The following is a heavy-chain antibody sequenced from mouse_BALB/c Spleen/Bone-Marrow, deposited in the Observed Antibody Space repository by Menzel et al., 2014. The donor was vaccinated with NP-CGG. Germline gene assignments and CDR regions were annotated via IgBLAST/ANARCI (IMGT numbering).Heavy chain of an antibody. J-gene: IGHJ2*01. D-gene: IGHD1-1*01. V-gene: IGHV1-69*02. CDR3: ARDSITTVVATDY. Sequence: QVQLQQPGAELVKPGASVKLSCKASGYTFTSYWMHWVKQRPGQGLEWIGEIDPSDSYTNYNQKFKGKATLTVDKSSSTAYMQLSSLTSEDSAVYYCARDSITTVVATDYWGQGTTFTVSS. CDR1: GYTFTSYW. CDR2: IDPSDSYT.